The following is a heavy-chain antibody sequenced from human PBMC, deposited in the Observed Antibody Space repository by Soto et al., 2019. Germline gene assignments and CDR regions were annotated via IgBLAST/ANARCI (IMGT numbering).Heavy chain of an antibody. CDR1: GGTFTTYP. CDR3: ARQFTDGDYQY. Sequence: QVQLVQSGAEVKKPGSSGKVSCKASGGTFTTYPINWVRQAPGQGLEWMGGIIPMVGKTTYAQKFQGRVTSTADESTSTAYMELSSLRSEDTAMYYCARQFTDGDYQYWGQGTLVTVSS. V-gene: IGHV1-69*01. CDR2: IIPMVGKT. J-gene: IGHJ4*02. D-gene: IGHD4-17*01.